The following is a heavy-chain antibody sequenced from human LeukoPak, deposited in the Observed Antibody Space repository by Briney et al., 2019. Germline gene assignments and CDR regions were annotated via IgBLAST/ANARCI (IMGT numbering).Heavy chain of an antibody. D-gene: IGHD3-22*01. J-gene: IGHJ3*02. CDR2: VHLDGRT. CDR1: GGSVTSTNW. Sequence: SETLSLTCDVSGGSVTSTNWWTWFRQPPGKGLEWIGGVHLDGRTNYNPSLKSRIIISVDTSKNRFSLKLSSVTAADTAVYFCARGAFNYYDTIGYSNDAFDIWGQGTMVTVSS. V-gene: IGHV4-4*02. CDR3: ARGAFNYYDTIGYSNDAFDI.